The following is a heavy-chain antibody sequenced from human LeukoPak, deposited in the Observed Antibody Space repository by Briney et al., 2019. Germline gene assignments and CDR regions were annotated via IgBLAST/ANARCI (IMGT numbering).Heavy chain of an antibody. Sequence: ASVKVSCKASGYTFTSYDINWVRQATGQGLERLGWVNPNSGNTGYAQKFQGRVTMTRNTSISTAYMELSSLRSEDTAVYYCARAASYSSSGKTRKNYYFDYWGQGTLVTVSS. J-gene: IGHJ4*02. CDR1: GYTFTSYD. V-gene: IGHV1-8*01. CDR2: VNPNSGNT. D-gene: IGHD6-13*01. CDR3: ARAASYSSSGKTRKNYYFDY.